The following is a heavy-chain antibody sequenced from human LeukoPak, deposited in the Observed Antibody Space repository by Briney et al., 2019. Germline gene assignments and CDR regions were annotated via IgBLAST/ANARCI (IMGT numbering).Heavy chain of an antibody. V-gene: IGHV4-4*07. J-gene: IGHJ4*02. CDR2: IYTSGST. CDR1: GGSISSYY. CDR3: ARDTAAGFDY. D-gene: IGHD6-13*01. Sequence: SETLSLTCTVSGGSISSYYWSWIRQPAGKGLEWIGRIYTSGSTNYNPSLKSRVTISVDTSKNQLSLKLSWGAAADTAVYYCARDTAAGFDYWGQGTLVTVSS.